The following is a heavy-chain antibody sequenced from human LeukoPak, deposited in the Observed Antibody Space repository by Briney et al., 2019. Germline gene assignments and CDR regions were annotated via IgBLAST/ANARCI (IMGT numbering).Heavy chain of an antibody. D-gene: IGHD3-3*01. CDR3: ARDLATIFEYNYFDP. Sequence: QARGSLRLSCAASGFTFSSYWMHWVRQAPGKGLVWVSRINSGGSSTNYADSVKGRFTISRDNAKNTLYLQMISLRAEDTAVYYCARDLATIFEYNYFDPWGQGTLVSVSS. CDR2: INSGGSST. CDR1: GFTFSSYW. J-gene: IGHJ5*02. V-gene: IGHV3-74*01.